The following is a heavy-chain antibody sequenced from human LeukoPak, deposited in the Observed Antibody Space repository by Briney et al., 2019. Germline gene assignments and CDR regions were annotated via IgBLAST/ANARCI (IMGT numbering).Heavy chain of an antibody. D-gene: IGHD3-22*01. V-gene: IGHV4-59*01. CDR2: IFYSGST. J-gene: IGHJ4*02. Sequence: SETLSLTCTVSGGSISSCYWSWIRQPPGKGLEWIGYIFYSGSTNYNPSLKSRVTISVDTSKNQFSLKLSSVTAADTAVYYCARSIPLQTYYDSSGYYGAFDYWGQGTLVTVSS. CDR3: ARSIPLQTYYDSSGYYGAFDY. CDR1: GGSISSCY.